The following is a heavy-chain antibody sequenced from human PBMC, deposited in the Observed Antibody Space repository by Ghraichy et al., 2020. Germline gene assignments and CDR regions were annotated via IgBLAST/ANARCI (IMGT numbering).Heavy chain of an antibody. CDR2: IYYSGST. V-gene: IGHV4-59*01. D-gene: IGHD3-3*01. Sequence: SETLSLTCTVSGGSISSYYWSWIRQPPGKGLEWVGYIYYSGSTNYNPSLKSRVTISVDTSKNQFSLKLSSVTAADTAVYYCARDRNTLVYDFWSGYPYGMDVWGQGTTVTVSS. CDR1: GGSISSYY. J-gene: IGHJ6*02. CDR3: ARDRNTLVYDFWSGYPYGMDV.